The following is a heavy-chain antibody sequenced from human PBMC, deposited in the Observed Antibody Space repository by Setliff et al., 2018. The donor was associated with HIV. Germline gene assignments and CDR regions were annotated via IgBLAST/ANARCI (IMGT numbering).Heavy chain of an antibody. D-gene: IGHD3-3*01. J-gene: IGHJ3*01. CDR2: ISSSSTYI. Sequence: GGSLRLSCAASGFTFSSYSMNWVRQAPGKGLEWVSSISSSSTYIYYADSVRGRFTISRDNAKNSLYLQMDSLRAEDTALYYCAKQRYYDGNDGFDVWGQGTMVTVSS. CDR3: AKQRYYDGNDGFDV. V-gene: IGHV3-21*04. CDR1: GFTFSSYS.